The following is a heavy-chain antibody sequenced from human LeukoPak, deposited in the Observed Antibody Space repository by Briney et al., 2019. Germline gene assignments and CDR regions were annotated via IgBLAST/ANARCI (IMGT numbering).Heavy chain of an antibody. D-gene: IGHD2-2*01. V-gene: IGHV1-69*05. Sequence: GASVKVSCKASGGTFSSHAISWVRQAPGQGLEWMGRIIPIFGTANYAQKFQGRVTITTDESTSTAYMELSSLRSEDTAVYYCARGPLVVPAALSSIINWFDPWGQGTLVTVSS. CDR2: IIPIFGTA. J-gene: IGHJ5*02. CDR3: ARGPLVVPAALSSIINWFDP. CDR1: GGTFSSHA.